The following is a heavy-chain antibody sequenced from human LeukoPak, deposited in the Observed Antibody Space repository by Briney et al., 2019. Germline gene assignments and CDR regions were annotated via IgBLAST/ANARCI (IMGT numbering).Heavy chain of an antibody. V-gene: IGHV1-2*02. CDR1: GYTFTGYY. D-gene: IGHD2-2*01. CDR2: INPNSGGT. J-gene: IGHJ4*02. CDR3: ARVSGGSSRPSGY. Sequence: ASVKVSCKASGYTFTGYYMHWVRQAPGQGLEWMGWINPNSGGTNYAQKFQGRVTMTRDTSISTAYMELSRLRSDDTAVYYCARVSGGSSRPSGYWGQGTLVTVSS.